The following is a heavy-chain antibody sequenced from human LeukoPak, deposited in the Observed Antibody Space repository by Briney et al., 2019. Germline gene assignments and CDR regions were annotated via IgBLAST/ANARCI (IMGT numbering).Heavy chain of an antibody. J-gene: IGHJ4*02. V-gene: IGHV3-23*01. CDR3: AKGVRMQWLVLYYFDY. CDR1: GFTFSSYA. CDR2: ISGSGGST. D-gene: IGHD6-19*01. Sequence: GGSLRPSCAASGFTFSSYAMSWVRQAPGKGLEWVSAISGSGGSTYYADSVKGRFTISRDNSKNTLYLQMNSLRAEDTAVYYCAKGVRMQWLVLYYFDYWGQGTLVTVSS.